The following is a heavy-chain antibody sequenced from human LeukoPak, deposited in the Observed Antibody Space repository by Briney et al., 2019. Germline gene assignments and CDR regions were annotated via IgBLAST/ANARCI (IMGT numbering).Heavy chain of an antibody. J-gene: IGHJ4*02. V-gene: IGHV3-74*01. CDR3: ARALGSSSDY. Sequence: PGGSLRLSCTASGFTFSSYWMHWVRQAPGKGLVWVSRIHPDGSSTNYADSVKGRFTISRDNAKNTLYLQMNSLRAEDTAVYYCARALGSSSDYWGQGTLVTVSS. CDR2: IHPDGSST. CDR1: GFTFSSYW. D-gene: IGHD1-26*01.